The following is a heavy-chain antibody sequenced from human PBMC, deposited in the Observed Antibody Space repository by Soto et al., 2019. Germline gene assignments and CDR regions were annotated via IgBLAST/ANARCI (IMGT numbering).Heavy chain of an antibody. CDR3: ATRKRPGPDY. CDR1: GITFGSYW. V-gene: IGHV3-74*01. CDR2: INDEXSGT. Sequence: GXSRRLSCEASGITFGSYWMHWVRQAPGKGLVWVYXINDEXSGTSKGDHVXXRFPIYRXXHKNRFYLKMNCMRAGNTALFYCATRKRPGPDYGGQETPFTVS. J-gene: IGHJ4*02.